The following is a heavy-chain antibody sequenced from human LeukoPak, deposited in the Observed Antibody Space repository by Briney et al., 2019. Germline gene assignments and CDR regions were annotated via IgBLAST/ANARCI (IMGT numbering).Heavy chain of an antibody. CDR1: GGSISSYY. D-gene: IGHD3-22*01. CDR3: ARSYDSRGYFYYGMDV. V-gene: IGHV4-59*01. J-gene: IGHJ6*02. CDR2: IYYSGST. Sequence: PSETLSLTCTVSGGSISSYYWSWIRQPPGKGLEWIGYIYYSGSTGYNPSLKSRVTISVDTSKNQFSLKLTSVTAADTAVYYCARSYDSRGYFYYGMDVWGQGTTATVSS.